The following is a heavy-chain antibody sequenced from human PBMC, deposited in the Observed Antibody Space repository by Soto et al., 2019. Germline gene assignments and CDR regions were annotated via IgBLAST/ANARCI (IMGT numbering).Heavy chain of an antibody. Sequence: EVQLVESGGGLVQPGRSLRLSCAASGFTFDDYAMHWVRQAPGKGLEWVPGISWNSGSIGYADSVKGRFTISRDNAKNSLYLQMNSLRAEDTALYYCAKDRGLVLSFYFDYWGQGTLVTVSS. V-gene: IGHV3-9*01. J-gene: IGHJ4*02. D-gene: IGHD6-19*01. CDR2: ISWNSGSI. CDR3: AKDRGLVLSFYFDY. CDR1: GFTFDDYA.